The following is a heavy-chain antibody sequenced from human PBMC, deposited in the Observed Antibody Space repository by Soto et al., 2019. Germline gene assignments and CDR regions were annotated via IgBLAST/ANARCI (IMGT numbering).Heavy chain of an antibody. Sequence: ASVKVSCKASGGTFSSYAISWVRQAPGQGLEWMGGIIPIFGTANYAQKFQGRVTITADESTSTAYMELSSLRSEDTAVYYCARGRVGYYYDSSGYGNWFDPWGQGTLVTVSS. V-gene: IGHV1-69*13. D-gene: IGHD3-22*01. CDR3: ARGRVGYYYDSSGYGNWFDP. J-gene: IGHJ5*02. CDR1: GGTFSSYA. CDR2: IIPIFGTA.